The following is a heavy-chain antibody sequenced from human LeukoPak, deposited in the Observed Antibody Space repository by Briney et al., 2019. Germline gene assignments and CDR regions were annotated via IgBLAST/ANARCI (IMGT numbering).Heavy chain of an antibody. CDR1: GYRFTSYW. CDR2: IYPGDSDT. CDR3: ARLASRQTYYYDSSGYSKFDP. J-gene: IGHJ5*02. V-gene: IGHV5-51*01. D-gene: IGHD3-22*01. Sequence: GESLKISCKGSGYRFTSYWIGWVRQMPGKGLEWMGIIYPGDSDTRYSPSFQGQVTISADKSISTAYLQWSSLKASDTAMYYCARLASRQTYYYDSSGYSKFDPWGQGTLVTVSS.